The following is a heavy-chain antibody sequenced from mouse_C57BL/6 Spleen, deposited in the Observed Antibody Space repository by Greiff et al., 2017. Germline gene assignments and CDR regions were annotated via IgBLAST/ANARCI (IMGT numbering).Heavy chain of an antibody. J-gene: IGHJ2*01. CDR2: INPNNGGT. CDR1: GYTFTDYY. Sequence: EVQLQQSGPELVKPGASVKISCKASGYTFTDYYMNWVKQSHGNSLEWIGDINPNNGGTSYNQKFKGKATLTVDKSSSTAYMELRSLTSEDSAVYYCARSRNYGFFDYWGQGTTLTVSS. V-gene: IGHV1-26*01. CDR3: ARSRNYGFFDY. D-gene: IGHD1-1*02.